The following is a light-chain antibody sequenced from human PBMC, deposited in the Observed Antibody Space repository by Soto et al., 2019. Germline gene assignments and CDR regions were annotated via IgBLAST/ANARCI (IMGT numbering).Light chain of an antibody. CDR2: QVT. CDR1: GSDIATFNY. Sequence: QPVLAQPASMSGSPGQSITISCTGSGSDIATFNYVSWYQQYPGKAPKLLIYQVTSRASGVSHRFSGSKSGNTAALTISGLQPEDEAEYYCNSYSSTSFYVFGTGTKVTVL. J-gene: IGLJ1*01. V-gene: IGLV2-14*01. CDR3: NSYSSTSFYV.